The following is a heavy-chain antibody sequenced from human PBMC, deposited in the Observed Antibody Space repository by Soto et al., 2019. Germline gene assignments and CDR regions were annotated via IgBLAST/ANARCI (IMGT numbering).Heavy chain of an antibody. Sequence: VKLVESGGGVVQPGGSLRLSCAASGFTFNIYGMHWVRQAPDKGRERVALISYDGSNQYYADSVKGRFTISKDNSKNTLFLQRNSLRADATAVYYCAKDQASGQGSFDSWGQGTLVTVSS. CDR1: GFTFNIYG. J-gene: IGHJ4*02. CDR3: AKDQASGQGSFDS. CDR2: ISYDGSNQ. V-gene: IGHV3-30*18.